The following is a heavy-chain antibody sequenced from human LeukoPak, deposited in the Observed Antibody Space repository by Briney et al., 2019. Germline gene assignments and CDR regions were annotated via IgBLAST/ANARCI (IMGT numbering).Heavy chain of an antibody. CDR1: GYTFSSYW. CDR3: AKDKFDGSGSYYFDS. CDR2: IYPDDSDT. D-gene: IGHD3-10*01. V-gene: IGHV5-51*01. J-gene: IGHJ4*02. Sequence: GESLKISCKGSGYTFSSYWIGWVRQMPGKGLEWMGIIYPDDSDTRYSPSFQGQVTISADKSISTAYLQWSSLKASDTALYYCAKDKFDGSGSYYFDSWGQGTLVTVSS.